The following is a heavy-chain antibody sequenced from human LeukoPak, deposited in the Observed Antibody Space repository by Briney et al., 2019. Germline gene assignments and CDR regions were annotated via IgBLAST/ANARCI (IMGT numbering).Heavy chain of an antibody. CDR2: ISSSGSTI. CDR1: GFTFNDYY. J-gene: IGHJ4*02. V-gene: IGHV3-11*01. Sequence: GGSLRLFCAASGFTFNDYYMSWIRQAPGKGLEWVSYISSSGSTIYYADSVKGRFTISRDNAKNSLYLQMNSLRAEDTAVYYCTTDRITIFGVVIPRGADYWGQGTLVTVSS. D-gene: IGHD3-3*01. CDR3: TTDRITIFGVVIPRGADY.